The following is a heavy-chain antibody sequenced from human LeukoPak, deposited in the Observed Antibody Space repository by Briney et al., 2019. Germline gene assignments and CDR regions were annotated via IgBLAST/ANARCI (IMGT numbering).Heavy chain of an antibody. V-gene: IGHV3-9*01. J-gene: IGHJ4*02. Sequence: GGSLRLSCAASGFTFDDYAMHWVRQAPGKGLEWVSGISWNSGSIGYADSVKGRFIISRDNAKNSLYLQMNSLRAEDTALYYCAKDMGAYGGNLFDYWGQGTLVTVSS. CDR1: GFTFDDYA. CDR2: ISWNSGSI. CDR3: AKDMGAYGGNLFDY. D-gene: IGHD4-23*01.